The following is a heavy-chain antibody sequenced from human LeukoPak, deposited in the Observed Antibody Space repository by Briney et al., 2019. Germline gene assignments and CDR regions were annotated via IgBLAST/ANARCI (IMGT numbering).Heavy chain of an antibody. Sequence: SETLSLTCTVSGDSFSSGDYYWSWIRQPPGKGLEWIGYIYYSGSTYYNPSLKSRVTITVDTSKNQFSLKVSSVTAADTAVYYCARDRNYGDSTYDAFDIWGQGTMVTVSS. V-gene: IGHV4-30-4*01. CDR3: ARDRNYGDSTYDAFDI. CDR1: GDSFSSGDYY. CDR2: IYYSGST. J-gene: IGHJ3*02. D-gene: IGHD4-17*01.